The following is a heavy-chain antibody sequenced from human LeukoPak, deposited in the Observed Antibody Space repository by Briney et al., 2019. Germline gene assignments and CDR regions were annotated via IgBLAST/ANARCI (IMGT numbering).Heavy chain of an antibody. CDR3: ARGRLLWFGESVDAFDI. D-gene: IGHD3-10*01. CDR1: GFTFSSYW. CDR2: ISSSSSYI. V-gene: IGHV3-21*01. J-gene: IGHJ3*02. Sequence: GWSLRLSCAASGFTFSSYWMSWVRQAPGKGLEWVSSISSSSSYIYYADSVKGRFTISRDNAKNSLYLQMNSLRAEDTAVYYCARGRLLWFGESVDAFDIWGQGTMVTVSS.